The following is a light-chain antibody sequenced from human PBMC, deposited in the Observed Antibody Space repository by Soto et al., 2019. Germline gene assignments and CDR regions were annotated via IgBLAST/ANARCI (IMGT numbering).Light chain of an antibody. J-gene: IGKJ2*01. CDR2: AAS. CDR1: QSISNY. V-gene: IGKV1-39*01. CDR3: QQSYRTPLT. Sequence: DIQMTQSPSSLSASVGDRVTIICRASQSISNYLNWYQQKPGEAPKLLIYAASSLQSGVPSRFSGSGSGTDFTFTISSLQPDDFATYYCQQSYRTPLTFGQGTKLEI.